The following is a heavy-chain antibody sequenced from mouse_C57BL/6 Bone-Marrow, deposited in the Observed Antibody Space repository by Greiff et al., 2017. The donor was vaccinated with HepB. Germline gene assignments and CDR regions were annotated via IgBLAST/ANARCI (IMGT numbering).Heavy chain of an antibody. D-gene: IGHD1-1*02. Sequence: VQLKQSGAELVRPGTSVKMSCKASGYTFTNYWIGWAKQRPGHGLEWIGDIYPGGGYTNYNEKFKGKATLTADKSSSTAYMQFSSLTSEDSAIYYCARKNYLYAMDYWGQGTSVTVSS. CDR1: GYTFTNYW. V-gene: IGHV1-63*01. CDR2: IYPGGGYT. J-gene: IGHJ4*01. CDR3: ARKNYLYAMDY.